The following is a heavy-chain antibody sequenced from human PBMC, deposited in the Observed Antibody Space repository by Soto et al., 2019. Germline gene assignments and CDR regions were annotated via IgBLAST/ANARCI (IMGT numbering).Heavy chain of an antibody. J-gene: IGHJ6*03. CDR1: GYTFTGYY. V-gene: IGHV1-2*04. D-gene: IGHD2-2*01. Sequence: ASVKVSCKASGYTFTGYYMHWVRQAPGQGLEWMGWINPNSGGTNYAQKFQGWVTMTRDTSISTAYVELSRLRSDDTAVYYCARGFCSSTSCYDYYYYMDVWGKGTTVTVSS. CDR3: ARGFCSSTSCYDYYYYMDV. CDR2: INPNSGGT.